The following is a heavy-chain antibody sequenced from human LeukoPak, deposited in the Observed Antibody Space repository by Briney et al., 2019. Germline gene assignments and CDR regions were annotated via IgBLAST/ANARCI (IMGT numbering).Heavy chain of an antibody. Sequence: KTSETLSLTCTVSGGSISSSSYYWGWIRQPPGKGLEWIGSIYYSGSTYYNPSLKSRVTISVDTSKNQFSLKLSSVTAADTAVYYCARDGPSITMVRGVPADYWGQGTLVTVSS. V-gene: IGHV4-39*07. J-gene: IGHJ4*02. CDR2: IYYSGST. D-gene: IGHD3-10*01. CDR1: GGSISSSSYY. CDR3: ARDGPSITMVRGVPADY.